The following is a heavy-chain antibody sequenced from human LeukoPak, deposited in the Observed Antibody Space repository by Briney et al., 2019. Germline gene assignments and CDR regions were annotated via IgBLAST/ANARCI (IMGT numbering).Heavy chain of an antibody. CDR2: ISYDGSNK. V-gene: IGHV3-30*04. CDR1: GFTFSSYA. J-gene: IGHJ4*02. Sequence: GRSLRLSCAASGFTFSSYAMHWVRQAPGKGLEWVAVISYDGSNKYYADSVKGRFTISRDNSKNTLYLQMNSLRAEDTAVYYCARGGIVVVTAIHYWGQGTLVTVSS. D-gene: IGHD2-21*02. CDR3: ARGGIVVVTAIHY.